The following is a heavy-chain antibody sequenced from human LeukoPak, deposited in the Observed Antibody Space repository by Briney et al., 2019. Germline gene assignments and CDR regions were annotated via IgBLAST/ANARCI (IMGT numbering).Heavy chain of an antibody. D-gene: IGHD1-26*01. Sequence: PGGSLRLSCAGSGFTFSSYAMAWVRQTPEKGLEWVAIISSSDGGTYYIDSVKGRFTISRDNSKNMLNLQMNSLRAEDTAIYYCAKGGGSYYRGSFDYWGQGTLVTVSS. CDR3: AKGGGSYYRGSFDY. CDR2: ISSSDGGT. CDR1: GFTFSSYA. V-gene: IGHV3-23*01. J-gene: IGHJ4*02.